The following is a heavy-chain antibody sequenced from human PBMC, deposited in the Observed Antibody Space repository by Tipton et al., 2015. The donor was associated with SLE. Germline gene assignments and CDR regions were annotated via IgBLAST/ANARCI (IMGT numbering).Heavy chain of an antibody. CDR1: NGSINYYH. J-gene: IGHJ4*02. Sequence: TLSLTCTVSNGSINYYHWSWIRQPPGKGLEWIGSIYYSGNTYYNPSLKSRVTISVDTSKNQFSLKLSSVTAADTAVYYCARGLFSSSWYYWGQGTLVTVSS. CDR3: ARGLFSSSWYY. CDR2: IYYSGNT. D-gene: IGHD6-13*01. V-gene: IGHV4-59*04.